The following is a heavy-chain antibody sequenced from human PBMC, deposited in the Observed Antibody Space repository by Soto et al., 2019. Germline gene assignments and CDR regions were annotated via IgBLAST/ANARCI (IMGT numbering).Heavy chain of an antibody. V-gene: IGHV2-26*01. J-gene: IGHJ4*02. CDR1: GFSLSNARMG. CDR2: IFSNDEK. Sequence: QVTLKESGPVLVKPTETLTLTCTVSGFSLSNARMGVSWIRQPPGKALEWLAHIFSNDEKSYSTSLKSRLTITKDTSKSQVVLIMTNMDPVDTATYYCARAYFYDSPVPFDYWGQGTLVTVSS. D-gene: IGHD3-22*01. CDR3: ARAYFYDSPVPFDY.